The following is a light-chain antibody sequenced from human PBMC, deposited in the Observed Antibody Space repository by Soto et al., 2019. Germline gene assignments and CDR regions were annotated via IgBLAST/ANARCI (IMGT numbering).Light chain of an antibody. J-gene: IGKJ4*01. CDR2: WAS. Sequence: DIVMTQSPDSLAVSLGERATINCKSTQSVLYSSNNMNYLAWYQQKPGQPPKLLIYWASTRGSGVPDRFSGSGSGTDFTLTISSLQAEDVAVYYCQQTYSTLLTFGGGTKVEI. CDR1: QSVLYSSNNMNY. CDR3: QQTYSTLLT. V-gene: IGKV4-1*01.